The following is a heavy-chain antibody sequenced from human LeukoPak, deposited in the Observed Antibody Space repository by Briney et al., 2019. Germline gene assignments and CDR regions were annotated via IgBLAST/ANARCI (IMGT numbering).Heavy chain of an antibody. CDR2: VSGDGYTT. D-gene: IGHD2-2*01. V-gene: IGHV3-43*02. CDR3: EKEVVEVIPTAVDGELYFYYYGMDV. CDR1: EFTFEDYA. Sequence: GGSLRLSCVASEFTFEDYAMSWVRQVPGKGLEWVSLVSGDGYTTYYADSVKGRFSISRDNRKNSLYLQMNSLRADDTALYYCEKEVVEVIPTAVDGELYFYYYGMDVWGQGTTVIVSS. J-gene: IGHJ6*02.